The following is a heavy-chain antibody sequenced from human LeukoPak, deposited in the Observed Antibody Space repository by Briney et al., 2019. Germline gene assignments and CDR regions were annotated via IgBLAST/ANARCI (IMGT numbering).Heavy chain of an antibody. CDR2: INPNSGGT. Sequence: ASVKVSCKASGYTFTGYYMHWVRQAPGQGLEWVGWINPNSGGTNYAQKFQGRVTMTRDTSISTAYMELSRLRSDDTAVYYCASFSIVVVPAAILGDAFDIWGQGTMVTGSS. CDR1: GYTFTGYY. V-gene: IGHV1-2*02. J-gene: IGHJ3*02. CDR3: ASFSIVVVPAAILGDAFDI. D-gene: IGHD2-2*02.